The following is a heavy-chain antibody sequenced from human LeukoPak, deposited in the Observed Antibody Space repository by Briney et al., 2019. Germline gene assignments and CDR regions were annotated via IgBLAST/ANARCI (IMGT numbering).Heavy chain of an antibody. CDR3: VRLIWSGYHRPDYFDY. Sequence: PSETLSLTCAVYGGSFSGYYWSWLRQPPGKGLEWIGEINHSGSTNYNPSLKSRVTISVDTSKNQFSLKLSSVTAADTAVYYCVRLIWSGYHRPDYFDYWGQGTLVTVSS. V-gene: IGHV4-34*01. CDR1: GGSFSGYY. J-gene: IGHJ4*02. CDR2: INHSGST. D-gene: IGHD3-3*01.